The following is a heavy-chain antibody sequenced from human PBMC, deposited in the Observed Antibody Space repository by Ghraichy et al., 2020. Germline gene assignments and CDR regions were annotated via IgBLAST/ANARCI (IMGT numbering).Heavy chain of an antibody. D-gene: IGHD6-13*01. CDR3: ARGSRGPHSSSWYTFDP. CDR1: GGSFSGYY. Sequence: SETLSLTCAVYGGSFSGYYWSWIRQPPGKGLEWIGEINHSGSTNYNPSLKSRVTISVDTSKNQFSLKLSSVTAADTAVYYCARGSRGPHSSSWYTFDPWGQGTLVTVSS. CDR2: INHSGST. V-gene: IGHV4-34*01. J-gene: IGHJ5*02.